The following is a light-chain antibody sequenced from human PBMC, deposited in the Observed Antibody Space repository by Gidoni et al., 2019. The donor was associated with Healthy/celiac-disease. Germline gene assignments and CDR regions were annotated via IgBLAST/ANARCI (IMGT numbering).Light chain of an antibody. V-gene: IGKV1-16*02. CDR3: KHYNSYPIT. CDR2: AAS. J-gene: IGKJ5*01. Sequence: DIQTTPSPSALSASVGDRVTITSRASQSISNYLDWFQQKPGKALKSLIYAASSLQSGVPSKFSGSGSGTDFTLTTSSLQLEDFETYSCKHYNSYPITLXXXTRLEIK. CDR1: QSISNY.